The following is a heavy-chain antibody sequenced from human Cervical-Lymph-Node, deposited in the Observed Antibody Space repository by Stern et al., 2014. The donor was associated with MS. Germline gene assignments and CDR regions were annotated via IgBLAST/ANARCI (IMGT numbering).Heavy chain of an antibody. CDR3: ARMMQHLAGDAFDV. J-gene: IGHJ3*01. CDR2: IFLDAAK. Sequence: QITLKESGPVLAKPTETLTLTCTVSGFSLSNARMGVSWIRQPPGKALEWLALIFLDAAKYYNTSLNGPLTLSKDNSKRQVVLTMTHMDPVDTATYYCARMMQHLAGDAFDVWGQGTMVTVSS. V-gene: IGHV2-26*01. CDR1: GFSLSNARMG.